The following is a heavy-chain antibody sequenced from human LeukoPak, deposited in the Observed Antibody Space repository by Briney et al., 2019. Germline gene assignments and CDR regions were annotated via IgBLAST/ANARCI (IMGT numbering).Heavy chain of an antibody. J-gene: IGHJ4*02. CDR1: GFTFSSYA. CDR3: ARVAVDTAMVSYFDY. Sequence: PGRSLRLSCAASGFTFSSYAMHWVRQAPGKGLEWVAVISYDGSNKYYADSVKGRFTISRDNSKNTLYLQMNSLRAEDTAVYYCARVAVDTAMVSYFDYWGQGTLVTVSS. D-gene: IGHD5-18*01. CDR2: ISYDGSNK. V-gene: IGHV3-30-3*01.